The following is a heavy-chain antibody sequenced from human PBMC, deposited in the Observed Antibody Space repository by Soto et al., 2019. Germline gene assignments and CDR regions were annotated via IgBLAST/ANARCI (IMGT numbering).Heavy chain of an antibody. J-gene: IGHJ4*02. V-gene: IGHV3-9*01. CDR3: AKERRIAAAGFDY. CDR1: GFTFDDYA. CDR2: ISWNSGSI. D-gene: IGHD6-13*01. Sequence: GGSLRLSCAASGFTFDDYAMHWVRQAPGKGLEWVSGISWNSGSIGYADSVKGRFTISRDNAKNSLYLQMNSLRAEDTALYYCAKERRIAAAGFDYWGQGXLVTVYS.